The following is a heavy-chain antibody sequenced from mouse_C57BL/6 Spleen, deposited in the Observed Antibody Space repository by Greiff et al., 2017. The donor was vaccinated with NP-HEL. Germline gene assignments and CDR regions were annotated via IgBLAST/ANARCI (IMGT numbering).Heavy chain of an antibody. CDR2: IYPSDSET. V-gene: IGHV1-61*01. CDR3: ARVDGSSYREYYFDY. J-gene: IGHJ2*01. CDR1: GYTFTSYW. D-gene: IGHD1-1*01. Sequence: VQLQQPGAELVRPGSSVKLSCKASGYTFTSYWMDWVKQRPGQGLEWIGNIYPSDSETHYNQKFKDKATLTVDKSSSTAYMQLSSRTSEDSAVYYCARVDGSSYREYYFDYWGQGTTLTVSS.